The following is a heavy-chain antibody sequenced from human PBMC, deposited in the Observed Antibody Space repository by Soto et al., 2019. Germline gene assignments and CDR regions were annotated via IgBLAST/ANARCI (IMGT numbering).Heavy chain of an antibody. CDR3: ARSLITMVPEAD. Sequence: PSETLSLTCTVSGGSISSYYWSWIRQSPGKGQEWIGYIYYSGSTNYNPSLKSRVTISVDTSKNQFSLKLSSVTAADTAVYYCARSLITMVPEADWGRGTLVTVSS. CDR1: GGSISSYY. J-gene: IGHJ4*02. D-gene: IGHD3-10*01. V-gene: IGHV4-59*01. CDR2: IYYSGST.